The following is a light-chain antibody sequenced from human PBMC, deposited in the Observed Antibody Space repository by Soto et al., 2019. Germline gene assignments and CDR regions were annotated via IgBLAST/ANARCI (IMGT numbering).Light chain of an antibody. V-gene: IGKV1-27*01. CDR1: QDISNY. CDR3: QNLDSAAFT. CDR2: AAS. J-gene: IGKJ3*01. Sequence: DIQMTQSPSSLSASLGDRVTITCRASQDISNYLAWYQQRPGKVPKLLIYAASTLQSGVPSRFSDSGSGTEFTLTIRSLLPEDVATYYCQNLDSAAFTFGPGTKVDIK.